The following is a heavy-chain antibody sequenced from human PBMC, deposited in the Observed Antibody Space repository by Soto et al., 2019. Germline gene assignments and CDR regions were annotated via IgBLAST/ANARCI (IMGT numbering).Heavy chain of an antibody. CDR2: IYYSGST. D-gene: IGHD6-13*01. Sequence: SETLSLTCTVSGGSISSYYWSWIRQPPGKGLEWIGYIYYSGSTNYNPSLKSRVTISVDTSKNQVSLKLSSVTDADTAVYYCARVRRSSLGKDVWGQGTTVTVSS. J-gene: IGHJ6*02. V-gene: IGHV4-59*01. CDR1: GGSISSYY. CDR3: ARVRRSSLGKDV.